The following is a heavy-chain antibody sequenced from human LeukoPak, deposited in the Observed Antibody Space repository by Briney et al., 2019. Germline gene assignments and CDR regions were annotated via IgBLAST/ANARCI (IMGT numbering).Heavy chain of an antibody. CDR3: ARDLSGSYTYYFDY. V-gene: IGHV1-3*01. J-gene: IGHJ4*02. CDR1: GYTFTSYA. CDR2: INAGNGNT. D-gene: IGHD1-26*01. Sequence: ASVKVSCKASGYTFTSYAVHWVRQAPGQRLEWMGWINAGNGNTKYSQKFQGRVTITRDTSASIAYMELRSLRSDDTAVYYCARDLSGSYTYYFDYWGQGTLVTVSS.